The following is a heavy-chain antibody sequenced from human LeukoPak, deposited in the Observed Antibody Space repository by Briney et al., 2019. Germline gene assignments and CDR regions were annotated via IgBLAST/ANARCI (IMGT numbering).Heavy chain of an antibody. Sequence: GGSLRPSCSASGFTFSRYAMHWARQPPGKGLEYVSAITNNGRSTYYADSVKGRFTISRDNSKNTLYLQMSSLRAEDTAVYYCASTYSYDSSGYYPFDYWGQGTLVTVPS. CDR3: ASTYSYDSSGYYPFDY. J-gene: IGHJ4*02. V-gene: IGHV3-64D*06. CDR1: GFTFSRYA. CDR2: ITNNGRST. D-gene: IGHD3-22*01.